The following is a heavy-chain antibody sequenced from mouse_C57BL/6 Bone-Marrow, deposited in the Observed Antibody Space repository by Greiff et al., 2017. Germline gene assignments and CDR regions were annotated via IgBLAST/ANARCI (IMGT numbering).Heavy chain of an antibody. CDR2: IDPENGDT. V-gene: IGHV14-4*01. CDR1: GFNIKDDY. D-gene: IGHD2-10*01. J-gene: IGHJ2*01. Sequence: VQLQQSGAELVRPGASVKLSCTASGFNIKDDYMHWVKQRPEQGLEWIGWIDPENGDTAYASKFQGKATITADTSSNTAYLQLSSLTSEDTAVYYCTTPTDTPNWGQGTTLTVSS. CDR3: TTPTDTPN.